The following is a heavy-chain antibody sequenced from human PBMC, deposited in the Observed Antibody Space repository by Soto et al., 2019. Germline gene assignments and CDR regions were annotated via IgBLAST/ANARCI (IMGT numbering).Heavy chain of an antibody. CDR2: INPNSGGT. V-gene: IGHV1-2*02. CDR3: SRPKEVLWFGEFYGMDV. D-gene: IGHD3-10*01. Sequence: ASVKVSCKASGYTFTGYYMHWVRQAPGQGLEWMGWINPNSGGTNYAQKFQGRVTMTRDTSISTAYMELSRLRSDDTAVYYCSRPKEVLWFGEFYGMDVWGQGTTVTVSS. J-gene: IGHJ6*02. CDR1: GYTFTGYY.